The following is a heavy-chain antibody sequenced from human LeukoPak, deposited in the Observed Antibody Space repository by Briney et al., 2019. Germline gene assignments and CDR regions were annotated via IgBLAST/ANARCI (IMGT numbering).Heavy chain of an antibody. Sequence: PGGSLRLSCAASGFTVITNDLTWIRQAPGKGLEWVSVLYSDGNTKYADSVQGRFTISRDNSKNTLYLEMNRLSPDDTAVYYCARVVERMAANTVAYWGQGTLVTVSS. J-gene: IGHJ4*02. V-gene: IGHV3-53*01. CDR2: LYSDGNT. D-gene: IGHD2-15*01. CDR1: GFTVITND. CDR3: ARVVERMAANTVAY.